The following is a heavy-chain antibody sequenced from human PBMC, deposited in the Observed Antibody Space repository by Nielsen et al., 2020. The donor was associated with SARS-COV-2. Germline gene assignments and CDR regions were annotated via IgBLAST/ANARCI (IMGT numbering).Heavy chain of an antibody. J-gene: IGHJ4*02. V-gene: IGHV3-9*01. CDR2: ISWNSGSI. Sequence: SLKISCAASGFTFDDYAMHWVRQAPGKGLEWVSGISWNSGSIGYADSVKGRFTISRDNAKNSLYLQMNSLRAEDTAVYYCARDKADFFDGFDYWGQGTLVTVSS. CDR1: GFTFDDYA. CDR3: ARDKADFFDGFDY. D-gene: IGHD3-3*01.